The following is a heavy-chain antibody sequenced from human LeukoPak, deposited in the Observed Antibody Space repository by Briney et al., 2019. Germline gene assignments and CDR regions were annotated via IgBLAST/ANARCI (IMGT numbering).Heavy chain of an antibody. J-gene: IGHJ3*02. Sequence: PGGSLRLSCAASGFTFSSYGMSWVRQAPGKGLEWVSSISGSGGTTYYADSVKGRFTISRDNFKNTLYLQMNNLRNDDIAVYSCAKDPPTVMANAFHIWGQGTMVTVS. V-gene: IGHV3-23*01. D-gene: IGHD5-18*01. CDR2: ISGSGGTT. CDR1: GFTFSSYG. CDR3: AKDPPTVMANAFHI.